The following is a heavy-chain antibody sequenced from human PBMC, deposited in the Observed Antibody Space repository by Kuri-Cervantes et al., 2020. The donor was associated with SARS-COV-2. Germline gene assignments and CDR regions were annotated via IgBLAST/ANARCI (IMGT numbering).Heavy chain of an antibody. D-gene: IGHD2-2*02. V-gene: IGHV3-30*18. CDR2: ISYDGSNK. CDR1: GFTFSSYW. J-gene: IGHJ4*02. CDR3: AKGGSQIVVVPAAILCYFDY. Sequence: GGSLRLSCAASGFTFSSYWMSWVRQAPGKGLEWVAVISYDGSNKYYADSVKGRFTISRDNSKNTLHLQMNSLRAEDTAVYYCAKGGSQIVVVPAAILCYFDYWGQGTLVTVSS.